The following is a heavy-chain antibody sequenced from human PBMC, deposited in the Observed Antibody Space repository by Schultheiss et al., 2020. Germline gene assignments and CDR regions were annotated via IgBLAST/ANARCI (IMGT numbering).Heavy chain of an antibody. CDR3: AKGGVATIYVPTYFDY. D-gene: IGHD5-12*01. CDR1: GFTFDDYA. CDR2: INSDGSST. V-gene: IGHV3-74*01. J-gene: IGHJ4*02. Sequence: GGSLRLSCAASGFTFDDYAMHWVRQAPGKGLEWVSRINSDGSSTSYADSVKGRFTISRDNAKNTLYLQMNSLRAEDTAVYYCAKGGVATIYVPTYFDYWGQGTLVTVSS.